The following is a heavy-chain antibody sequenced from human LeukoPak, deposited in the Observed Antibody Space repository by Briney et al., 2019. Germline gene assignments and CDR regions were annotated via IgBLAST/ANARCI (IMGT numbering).Heavy chain of an antibody. CDR3: ARDYYDSSGYQPLDAFDI. CDR2: IIPIFGTA. CDR1: GGTFSSYA. V-gene: IGHV1-69*06. D-gene: IGHD3-22*01. J-gene: IGHJ3*02. Sequence: SVKVSCKASGGTFSSYAISWVRQAPGQGLEWMGGIIPIFGTANYAQKFQGRVTITADKSTSTAYMELSSLRSEDTAVYYCARDYYDSSGYQPLDAFDIWGQGTMVTVSS.